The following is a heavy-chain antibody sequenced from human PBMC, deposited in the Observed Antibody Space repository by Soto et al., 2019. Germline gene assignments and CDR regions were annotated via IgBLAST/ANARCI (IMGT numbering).Heavy chain of an antibody. CDR2: IYYSGST. D-gene: IGHD3-16*02. CDR1: GGSISSGGYY. V-gene: IGHV4-31*03. J-gene: IGHJ4*02. CDR3: ARGIGEITFGGVIAAPETYFDY. Sequence: SETLSLTCTVSGGSISSGGYYWSWIRQHPGKGLEWIGYIYYSGSTYYNPSLKSRVTISVDTSKNQFSLKLSSVTAADTAVYYCARGIGEITFGGVIAAPETYFDYWGQGTLVTVSS.